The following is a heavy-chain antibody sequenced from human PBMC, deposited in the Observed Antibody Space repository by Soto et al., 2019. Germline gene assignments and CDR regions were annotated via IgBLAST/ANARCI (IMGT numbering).Heavy chain of an antibody. CDR1: GFTFSDHY. J-gene: IGHJ6*02. Sequence: QVQPVQSGGGLVKPGGSLRLSCAASGFTFSDHYMSWIRQAPGKGPEWVSYVSKTNSETNYADSVRGRFTISRDNAKNSLYLQMDSLRAEDTAVYYCARGHYGLDVWGQGTTVTVSS. CDR3: ARGHYGLDV. CDR2: VSKTNSET. V-gene: IGHV3-11*05.